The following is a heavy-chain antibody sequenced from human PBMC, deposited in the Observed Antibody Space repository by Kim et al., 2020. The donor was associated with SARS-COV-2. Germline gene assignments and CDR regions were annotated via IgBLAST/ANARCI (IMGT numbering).Heavy chain of an antibody. Sequence: GGSLRLFCTASGFSFSSYSMNWVRQAPGKGLEWVSSINSRSDYIYYADSVKGRFIISRDNAKNSLYLHMNSLRAEDTAVYYCGTSRAARPYVDYWAQGILVTVSS. CDR3: GTSRAARPYVDY. CDR1: GFSFSSYS. J-gene: IGHJ4*02. CDR2: INSRSDYI. V-gene: IGHV3-21*01. D-gene: IGHD6-6*01.